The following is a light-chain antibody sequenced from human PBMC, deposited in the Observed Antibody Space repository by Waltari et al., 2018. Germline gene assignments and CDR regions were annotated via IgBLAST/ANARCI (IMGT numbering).Light chain of an antibody. CDR3: LQYGSSPWT. Sequence: EIVLTQSPGTLSLSPGERVTLSCRASQSISSNYLAWYQQKPGQAPRLLLYGASNRATGIPNRFSSSGSGTAFSLTVSRLEPEDFAVYYCLQYGSSPWTFGRGTKVEIK. CDR1: QSISSNY. CDR2: GAS. J-gene: IGKJ1*01. V-gene: IGKV3-20*01.